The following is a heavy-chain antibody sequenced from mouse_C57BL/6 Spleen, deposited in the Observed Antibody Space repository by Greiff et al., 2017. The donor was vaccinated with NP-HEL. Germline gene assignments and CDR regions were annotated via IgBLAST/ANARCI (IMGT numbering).Heavy chain of an antibody. CDR3: ARFYSSGYAMDY. J-gene: IGHJ4*01. CDR1: GYTFTSYW. V-gene: IGHV1-61*01. CDR2: IYPSDSET. Sequence: VQLQQPGAELVRPGSSVKLSCKASGYTFTSYWMDWVKQRPGQGLEWIGNIYPSDSETHYTQKFKDKATLTVDKSSSTAYMQLSSLTSEDSAVYYCARFYSSGYAMDYWGQGTSVTVSS. D-gene: IGHD3-2*02.